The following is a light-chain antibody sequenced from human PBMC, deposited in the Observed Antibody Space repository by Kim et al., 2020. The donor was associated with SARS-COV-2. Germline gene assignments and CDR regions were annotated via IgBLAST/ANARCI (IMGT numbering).Light chain of an antibody. CDR1: HIVSSD. CDR3: KQYYNLIT. Sequence: VSPGETATLSCRASHIVSSDLAWYQHKPGQAPRLLIYGASTRATGLPARFSGSGSGTEFTLTISSLQSEDSAVYYCKQYYNLITFGQGTRLEIK. CDR2: GAS. V-gene: IGKV3-15*01. J-gene: IGKJ5*01.